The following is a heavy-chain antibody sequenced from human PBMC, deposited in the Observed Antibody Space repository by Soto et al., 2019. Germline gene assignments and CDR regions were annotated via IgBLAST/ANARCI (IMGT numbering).Heavy chain of an antibody. J-gene: IGHJ3*02. V-gene: IGHV1-8*01. D-gene: IGHD5-12*01. Sequence: ASVKVSCKASGYTFTSYDINWVRQATGQGLEWMGWMNPNSGNTGYAQKFQGRVTMTRNTSISTAYMELSSLRSEDTAVYYCARVREMATSAFDIWGQGTMVTVSS. CDR2: MNPNSGNT. CDR3: ARVREMATSAFDI. CDR1: GYTFTSYD.